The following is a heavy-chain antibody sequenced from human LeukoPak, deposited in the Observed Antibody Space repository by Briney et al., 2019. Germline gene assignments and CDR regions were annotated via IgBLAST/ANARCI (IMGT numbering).Heavy chain of an antibody. V-gene: IGHV4-38-2*02. D-gene: IGHD1-1*01. Sequence: SETLSLTCAVSGYSISSGYYWGWIRQPPGKGLEWIGSIYHSGSTYYNPSLKSRVTISVDTSKNQFSLKLSSVTAADTAVYYCARDHTLLRTTGGCWNDGDGMDGWGKGTTVTVSS. CDR1: GYSISSGYY. J-gene: IGHJ6*04. CDR3: ARDHTLLRTTGGCWNDGDGMDG. CDR2: IYHSGST.